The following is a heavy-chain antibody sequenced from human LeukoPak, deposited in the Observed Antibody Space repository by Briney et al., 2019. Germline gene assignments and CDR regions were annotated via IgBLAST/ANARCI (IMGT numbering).Heavy chain of an antibody. D-gene: IGHD5-24*01. CDR2: IIPILGIA. CDR3: AGGYVETATITDGMDV. V-gene: IGHV1-69*04. J-gene: IGHJ6*02. Sequence: ASVKVSCKASGGTFSSYAISWVRQAPGQGLEWMGRIIPILGIANYAQKFQGRVTITADKSTSTAYMELSSLRSEDTAVYYCAGGYVETATITDGMDVWGQGTTVTVSS. CDR1: GGTFSSYA.